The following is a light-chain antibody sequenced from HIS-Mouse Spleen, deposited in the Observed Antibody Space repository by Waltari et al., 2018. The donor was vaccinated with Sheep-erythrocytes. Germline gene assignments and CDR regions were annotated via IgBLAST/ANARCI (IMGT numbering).Light chain of an antibody. CDR2: DVS. Sequence: QSALTQPRSVSGSPGQSVTISCPGTSSDVGGXXXFSWSQQHPGKAPKLMIYDVSKRPSGVPDRFSGSKSGNTASLTISGLQAEDEADYYCCSYAGSYTYVFGTGTKVTVL. CDR3: CSYAGSYTYV. CDR1: SSDVGGXXX. J-gene: IGLJ1*01. V-gene: IGLV2-11*01.